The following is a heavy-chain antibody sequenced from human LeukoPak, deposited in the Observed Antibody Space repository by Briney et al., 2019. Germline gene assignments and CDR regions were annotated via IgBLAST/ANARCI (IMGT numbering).Heavy chain of an antibody. CDR3: ATYRQVLLPFES. CDR2: ISHDGSNK. D-gene: IGHD2-8*02. V-gene: IGHV3-30*03. CDR1: GFTFSSYG. Sequence: GGSLRLSCAASGFTFSSYGMHWVRQAPGKGLEWVAVISHDGSNKYYADSVRGRFTISRDNSKSTLSLQMNSLRAEDTAIYYCATYRQVLLPFESWGQGTLVTVSS. J-gene: IGHJ4*02.